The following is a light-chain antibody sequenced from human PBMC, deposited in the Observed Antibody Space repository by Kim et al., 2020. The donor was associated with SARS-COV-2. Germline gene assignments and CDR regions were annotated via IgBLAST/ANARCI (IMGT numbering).Light chain of an antibody. CDR2: ASS. Sequence: ASVGERVTITCRASQVVGHYLAWYQQTPGKPPKLLIDASSTLQSGVPSRFSGGASGTEFSLTISSLQPEDFATYFCQQLDSYPITFGQGTRLEIK. CDR1: QVVGHY. J-gene: IGKJ5*01. V-gene: IGKV1-9*01. CDR3: QQLDSYPIT.